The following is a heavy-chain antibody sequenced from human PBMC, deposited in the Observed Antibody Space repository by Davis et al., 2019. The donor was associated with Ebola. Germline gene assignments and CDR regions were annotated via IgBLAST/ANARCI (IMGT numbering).Heavy chain of an antibody. CDR3: VKGIVGTAKVY. Sequence: GESLKISCAASGLTFSNFAMNWVRQAPGKGLEWVSGISGSGGRTYYADSVTGRFTISRDNSKNTLYLQMSSLRTEDTAVYYCVKGIVGTAKVYWGQGTLVTVSS. CDR1: GLTFSNFA. CDR2: ISGSGGRT. D-gene: IGHD1-26*01. V-gene: IGHV3-64D*08. J-gene: IGHJ4*02.